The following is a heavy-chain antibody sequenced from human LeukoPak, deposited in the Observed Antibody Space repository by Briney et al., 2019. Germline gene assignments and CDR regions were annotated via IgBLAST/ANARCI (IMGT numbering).Heavy chain of an antibody. J-gene: IGHJ5*02. V-gene: IGHV7-4-1*02. CDR3: ARDGITMVRGDMIDP. CDR2: INTNTGNP. Sequence: GASVKVSCKASGYTFTSYAMNWVRQAPGQGLEWMGWINTNTGNPTYAQGFTGRFVFSLDTSVGTAYLQISSLKAEDTAVYYCARDGITMVRGDMIDPWGQGTLVTVSS. CDR1: GYTFTSYA. D-gene: IGHD3-10*01.